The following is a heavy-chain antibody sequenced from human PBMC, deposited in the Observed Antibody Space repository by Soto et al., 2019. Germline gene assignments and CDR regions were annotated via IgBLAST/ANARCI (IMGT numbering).Heavy chain of an antibody. Sequence: SGPTLVNATQTLTLTCTFSGFSLTTSGMCVSWIRQPPGKALEWLARIDWDDDKYYSTSLKTRLPISKDTSKNQVVLTMTNMDPVDTASYYCARTYYDVLTAHPYYYMDVWGKGTTVTVSS. CDR2: IDWDDDK. CDR1: GFSLTTSGMC. V-gene: IGHV2-70*11. J-gene: IGHJ6*03. D-gene: IGHD3-9*01. CDR3: ARTYYDVLTAHPYYYMDV.